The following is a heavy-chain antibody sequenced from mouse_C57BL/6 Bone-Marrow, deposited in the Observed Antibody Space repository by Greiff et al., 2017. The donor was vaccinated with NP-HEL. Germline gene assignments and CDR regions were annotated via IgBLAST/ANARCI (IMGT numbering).Heavy chain of an antibody. V-gene: IGHV1-54*01. CDR2: INPGSGGT. CDR3: ARSGAY. J-gene: IGHJ3*01. D-gene: IGHD3-2*02. CDR1: GYAFTNYL. Sequence: VMLVESGAELVRPGTSVKVSCKASGYAFTNYLIQWVKQRPGQGLEWIGVINPGSGGTNYNEKFKGKATLTADKSSSTAYMQLSSLTSEDSAVYFCARSGAYWGQGTLVTVSA.